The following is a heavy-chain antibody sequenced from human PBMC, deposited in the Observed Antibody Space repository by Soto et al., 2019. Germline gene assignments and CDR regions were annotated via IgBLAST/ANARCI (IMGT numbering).Heavy chain of an antibody. J-gene: IGHJ3*02. CDR3: ATVLPDYDFWSGYDAFDI. Sequence: ASVKVSCKVSGYTLTELSMHWVRQAPGKGLEWMGGFDPEDGETIYAQKFQGRVTMTEDTSTDTAYMELSSLRSEDTAVYYCATVLPDYDFWSGYDAFDIWGQGTMVTVSS. D-gene: IGHD3-3*01. V-gene: IGHV1-24*01. CDR1: GYTLTELS. CDR2: FDPEDGET.